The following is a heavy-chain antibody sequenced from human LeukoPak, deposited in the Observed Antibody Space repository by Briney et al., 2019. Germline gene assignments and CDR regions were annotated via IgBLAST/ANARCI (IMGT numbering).Heavy chain of an antibody. Sequence: GGSLRLSCAASGFTFSSYAMHWVRQAPGKGLEWVAVISYDGSNKYYADPVKGRFTISRDNSKNTLYLQMNSLRAEDTAVYYCARGKRITIFGVVNTQLYYYYMDVWGKGTTVTVSS. CDR2: ISYDGSNK. D-gene: IGHD3-3*01. CDR1: GFTFSSYA. V-gene: IGHV3-30-3*01. CDR3: ARGKRITIFGVVNTQLYYYYMDV. J-gene: IGHJ6*03.